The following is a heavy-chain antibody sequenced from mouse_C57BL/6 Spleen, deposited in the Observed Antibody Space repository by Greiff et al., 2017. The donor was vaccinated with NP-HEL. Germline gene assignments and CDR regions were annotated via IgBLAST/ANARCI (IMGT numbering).Heavy chain of an antibody. J-gene: IGHJ3*01. CDR2: IDPETGGT. CDR3: THYDGFAY. CDR1: GYTFTDYE. Sequence: VNVVESGAELVRPGASVTLSCKASGYTFTDYEMHWVKQTPVHGLEWIGAIDPETGGTAYNQKFKGKAILTADKSSSTAYMELRSLTSEDSAVYYCTHYDGFAYWGQGTLVTVSA. D-gene: IGHD2-4*01. V-gene: IGHV1-15*01.